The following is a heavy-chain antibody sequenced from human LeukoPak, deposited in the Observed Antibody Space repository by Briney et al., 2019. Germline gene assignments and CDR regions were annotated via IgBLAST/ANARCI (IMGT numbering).Heavy chain of an antibody. CDR1: GYSFTSYW. CDR3: ARLGELSPTTVDY. V-gene: IGHV5-10-1*01. CDR2: IDPSDSYT. D-gene: IGHD3-16*02. Sequence: GESLKISCKGSGYSFTSYWISWGRQMPGKGLEWMGRIDPSDSYTNYSPSFQGHVTISADKSISTAYLQWSSLKASDTAMYYCARLGELSPTTVDYWGQGTQVTVSS. J-gene: IGHJ4*02.